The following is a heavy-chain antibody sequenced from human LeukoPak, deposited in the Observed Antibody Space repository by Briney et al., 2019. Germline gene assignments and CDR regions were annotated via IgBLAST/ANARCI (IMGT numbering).Heavy chain of an antibody. J-gene: IGHJ6*03. CDR2: INHSGST. CDR1: GGSFSGYS. V-gene: IGHV4-34*01. Sequence: PSETLSLTSAVYGGSFSGYSWTWIRQPPGKGLEWIGEINHSGSTNYNPSLKSRVTISLDTSKSQFSLKLSSVTAADTAVYYCARQKGLAVAGHYYFYYYMDVWGKGTTVTVSS. D-gene: IGHD6-19*01. CDR3: ARQKGLAVAGHYYFYYYMDV.